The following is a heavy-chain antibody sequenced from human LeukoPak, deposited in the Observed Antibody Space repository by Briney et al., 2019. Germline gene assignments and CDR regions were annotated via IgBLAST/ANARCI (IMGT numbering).Heavy chain of an antibody. J-gene: IGHJ5*02. D-gene: IGHD3-3*01. CDR3: ARDSEAGYYDFWSGYFPHPNWFDP. Sequence: QPGGSLRLSCAASGFTFSSYWMSWVRQAPGKGLEWVANIKQDGSEKYYVDSVKGRFTISRDNAKNSLYLQMNSLRAEDTAVYYCARDSEAGYYDFWSGYFPHPNWFDPWGQGTLVTVSS. V-gene: IGHV3-7*01. CDR2: IKQDGSEK. CDR1: GFTFSSYW.